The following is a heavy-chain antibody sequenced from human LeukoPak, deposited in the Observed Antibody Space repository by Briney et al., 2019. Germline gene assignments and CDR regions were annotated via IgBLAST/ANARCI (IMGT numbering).Heavy chain of an antibody. J-gene: IGHJ4*02. D-gene: IGHD6-19*01. CDR3: ARVGAVAGTELGY. V-gene: IGHV1-69*05. CDR2: IIPIFGTA. Sequence: SVKVSCQASGGTFSSYAISWVRQAPGQGLEWMGGIIPIFGTANYAQKFQGRVTMTRDTSTSTVYMELSSLRSEDTAVYYCARVGAVAGTELGYWGQGTLVTVSS. CDR1: GGTFSSYA.